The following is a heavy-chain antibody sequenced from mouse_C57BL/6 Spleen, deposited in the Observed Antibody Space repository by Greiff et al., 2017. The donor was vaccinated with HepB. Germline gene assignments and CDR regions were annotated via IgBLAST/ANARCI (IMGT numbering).Heavy chain of an antibody. CDR2: IYPRSGNT. Sequence: QVQLQQSGAELARPGASVKLSCKASGYTFTSYGISWVKQRTGQGLEWIGEIYPRSGNTYYNEKFKGKATLTADKSSSTAYMELRSLTSEDSAVYFCARSPLGLLSYAMDYWGQGTSVTVSS. J-gene: IGHJ4*01. V-gene: IGHV1-81*01. CDR1: GYTFTSYG. D-gene: IGHD2-10*01. CDR3: ARSPLGLLSYAMDY.